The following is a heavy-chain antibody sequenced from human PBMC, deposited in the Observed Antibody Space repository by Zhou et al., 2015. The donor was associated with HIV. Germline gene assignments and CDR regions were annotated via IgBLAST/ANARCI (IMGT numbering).Heavy chain of an antibody. Sequence: QVQLVQSGAEVKKPGSSVKVSCKASGGTFSSYTISWVRQAPGQGLEWMGRIIPILGIANYAQKFQGRVTITADKSTSTAYMELSSLRSEDTAVYYCATLGICSSTSCYTDYGMDVWGQGTTVTVSS. J-gene: IGHJ6*02. CDR2: IIPILGIA. CDR3: ATLGICSSTSCYTDYGMDV. D-gene: IGHD2-2*02. CDR1: GGTFSSYT. V-gene: IGHV1-69*02.